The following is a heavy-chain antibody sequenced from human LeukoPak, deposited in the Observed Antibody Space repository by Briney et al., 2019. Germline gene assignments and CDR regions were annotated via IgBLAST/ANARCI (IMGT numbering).Heavy chain of an antibody. J-gene: IGHJ4*02. CDR3: ARHKYYDSSFDY. Sequence: WIGSIYHSGSTYYNPSLKSRVTISVDTSKNQFSLKLSSVTAADTAVYYCARHKYYDSSFDYWGQGTLVTVSS. V-gene: IGHV4-38-2*01. D-gene: IGHD3-22*01. CDR2: IYHSGST.